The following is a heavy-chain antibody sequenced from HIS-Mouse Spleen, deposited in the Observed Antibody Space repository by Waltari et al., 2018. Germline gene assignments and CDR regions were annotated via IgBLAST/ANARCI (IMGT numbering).Heavy chain of an antibody. J-gene: IGHJ3*02. D-gene: IGHD7-27*01. CDR3: ARVGLGIAFDI. CDR2: INPNSGGT. V-gene: IGHV1-2*02. Sequence: QVPLVQSGAEVKKPGASVKAYCHASGYTLTGYYTHWRRQAPGQGLEWMGWINPNSGGTNYAQKFQGRVTMTRDTSISTAYMELSRLRSDDTAVYYCARVGLGIAFDIWGQGTMVTVSS. CDR1: GYTLTGYY.